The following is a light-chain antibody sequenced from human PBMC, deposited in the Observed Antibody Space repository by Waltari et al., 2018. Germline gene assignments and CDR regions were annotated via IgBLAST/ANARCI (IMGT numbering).Light chain of an antibody. V-gene: IGLV2-14*03. CDR3: SSYTTSSTVV. CDR1: SSDVGRYNY. CDR2: DVN. Sequence: QSALTQPASVSGSPGQSIIISCTGGSSDVGRYNYVAWYQKHPGKAPKVMIFDVNRRPSGVSDRFSRSKSGNTASLTISGLQAEDEGDYYCSSYTTSSTVVFGGGTKLTVL. J-gene: IGLJ2*01.